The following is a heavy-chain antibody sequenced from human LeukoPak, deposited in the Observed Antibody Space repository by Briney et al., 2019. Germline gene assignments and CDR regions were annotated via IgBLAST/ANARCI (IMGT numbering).Heavy chain of an antibody. CDR2: ISGSGGST. CDR3: AKAGGPHGYSSGWHKGPFDY. J-gene: IGHJ4*02. D-gene: IGHD6-19*01. Sequence: PGGSLRLSCAASGFTFSSYAMSWVRQAPGKGLEWVAAISGSGGSTYYADSVKGRFTISTDKSKNTPYMEMTSLRAEDTAGYYCAKAGGPHGYSSGWHKGPFDYWGQGTLVTVSS. V-gene: IGHV3-23*01. CDR1: GFTFSSYA.